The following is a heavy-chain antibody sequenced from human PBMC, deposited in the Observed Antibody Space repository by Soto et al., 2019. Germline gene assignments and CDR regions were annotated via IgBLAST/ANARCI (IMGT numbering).Heavy chain of an antibody. CDR3: ARQRTTVVTQAYFDH. J-gene: IGHJ4*02. CDR2: IYYSGRT. Sequence: SETLSLTCIVSGETISSSSYYWGWIRQPPGKGLEWIGSIYYSGRTYYNPSFKSRVTISIDTSKNQFSLKLSSVTATDTAVYYCARQRTTVVTQAYFDHWGQGALVTVSS. CDR1: GETISSSSYY. D-gene: IGHD2-21*02. V-gene: IGHV4-39*01.